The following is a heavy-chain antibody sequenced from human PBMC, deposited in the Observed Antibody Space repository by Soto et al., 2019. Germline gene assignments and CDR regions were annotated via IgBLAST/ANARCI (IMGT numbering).Heavy chain of an antibody. D-gene: IGHD1-26*01. CDR2: IYYSGST. CDR3: ARDRTRYSGSYYPIDP. J-gene: IGHJ5*02. CDR1: GGSVSSGSYY. V-gene: IGHV4-61*01. Sequence: QVQLQESGPGLVKPSETLSLTCTVSGGSVSSGSYYWSWIRQPPGKGLEWIGYIYYSGSTNYNPSLKSRVTISVDTSKNQFALKLSSVTAADTAVYYCARDRTRYSGSYYPIDPWGQGTLVTVSS.